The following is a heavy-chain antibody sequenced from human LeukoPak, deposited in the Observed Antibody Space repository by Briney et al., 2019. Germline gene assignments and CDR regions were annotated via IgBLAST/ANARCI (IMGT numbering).Heavy chain of an antibody. Sequence: PSQTLSLTCIVSGGSISSGNYFWSWIRQSPGTGLEWIGYIYYSGSTYYNPSLKSRVTISVDTSKNQFSLKLSSVTAADTAVYYCARDWDGDLDYWGQGTLVTVSS. CDR3: ARDWDGDLDY. CDR2: IYYSGST. D-gene: IGHD4-17*01. J-gene: IGHJ4*02. V-gene: IGHV4-30-4*08. CDR1: GGSISSGNYF.